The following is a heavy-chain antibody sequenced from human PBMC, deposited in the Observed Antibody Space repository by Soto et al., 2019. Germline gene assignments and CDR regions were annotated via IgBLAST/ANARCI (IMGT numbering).Heavy chain of an antibody. Sequence: GGSLRLSCAASGFTFSSHEMNWVRQAPGKGLEWVSYIRSSGDSIYYADSVKGRFTISRDNAKNSLYLQMNSPRAEDTAVYYCARGGYCTSTRCYSFNAFDIWGQGTTVTVS. J-gene: IGHJ3*02. CDR1: GFTFSSHE. D-gene: IGHD2-2*02. V-gene: IGHV3-48*03. CDR3: ARGGYCTSTRCYSFNAFDI. CDR2: IRSSGDSI.